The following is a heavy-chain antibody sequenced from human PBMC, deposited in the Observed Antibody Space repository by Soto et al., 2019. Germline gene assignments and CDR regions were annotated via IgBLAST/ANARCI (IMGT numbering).Heavy chain of an antibody. V-gene: IGHV2-5*02. CDR3: ANSRYRSGWDLFDY. CDR2: IYWDDDK. CDR1: GFSLSTRGVG. Sequence: QITLKESGPSLVKPTQTLTLTCTFSGFSLSTRGVGVGWIRQPPGKALEWLAPIYWDDDKRYSPSLKSRLTITKDTSKNQVVLTMTNIDPVDTATYYCANSRYRSGWDLFDYWGQGTLVTVSS. J-gene: IGHJ4*02. D-gene: IGHD6-19*01.